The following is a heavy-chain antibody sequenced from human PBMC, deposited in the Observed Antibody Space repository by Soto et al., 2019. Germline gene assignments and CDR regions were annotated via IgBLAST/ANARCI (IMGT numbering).Heavy chain of an antibody. D-gene: IGHD4-4*01. Sequence: QVQLVQSGAEVKKPGSSVKVSCKASGGTFSTYPISWVRQAPGQGLEWMGGINPNFGTANYAQKLQGSGTTTADESTPTAYMQLSSLRSDDTAVDYCARLRASNYEAYQHWGQGTLVTVSS. J-gene: IGHJ1*01. CDR1: GGTFSTYP. CDR3: ARLRASNYEAYQH. V-gene: IGHV1-69*12. CDR2: INPNFGTA.